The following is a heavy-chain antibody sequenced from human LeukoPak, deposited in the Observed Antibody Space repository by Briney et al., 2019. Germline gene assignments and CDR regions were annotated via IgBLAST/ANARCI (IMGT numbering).Heavy chain of an antibody. CDR2: IIPIFGTT. V-gene: IGHV1-69*13. CDR3: ARIVGIASRGYFDY. D-gene: IGHD3-10*01. Sequence: SVKVSCKASGGTLSRYAISWVRQAPGQGTEWMGGIIPIFGTTNYAQKFQGRVTITADESTSTAYMELSSLRSEDTAVYYCARIVGIASRGYFDYWGQGTLVTVSS. J-gene: IGHJ4*02. CDR1: GGTLSRYA.